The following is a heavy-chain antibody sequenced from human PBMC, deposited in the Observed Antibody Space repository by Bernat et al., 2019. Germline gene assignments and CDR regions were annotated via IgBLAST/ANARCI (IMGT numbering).Heavy chain of an antibody. CDR3: ARDFEDGYNQGNYFDY. D-gene: IGHD5-24*01. CDR1: GFTFSSYA. CDR2: ILYDGSNK. V-gene: IGHV3-30-3*01. Sequence: QVQLVESGGGVVQPGRSLRLSCAASGFTFSSYAMHWVRQAPGKGLEWVAVILYDGSNKYYADSVKGRFTISRDNSKNTLYLQMNSLRAEDTAVYYRARDFEDGYNQGNYFDYWGQGNLVTVSS. J-gene: IGHJ4*02.